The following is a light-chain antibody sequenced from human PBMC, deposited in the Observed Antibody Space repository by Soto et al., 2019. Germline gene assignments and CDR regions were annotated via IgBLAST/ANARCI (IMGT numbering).Light chain of an antibody. J-gene: IGKJ1*01. CDR2: GAS. Sequence: GMSQSPAALSVSPGERATLSCRASQSVSSNLAWYQQKPGQAPRLLIYGASTRATGIPARFSGSGSGTEFTLTISSLQSEDFAVYYCQQYNNWPPVTFGQGTKVDI. V-gene: IGKV3-15*01. CDR3: QQYNNWPPVT. CDR1: QSVSSN.